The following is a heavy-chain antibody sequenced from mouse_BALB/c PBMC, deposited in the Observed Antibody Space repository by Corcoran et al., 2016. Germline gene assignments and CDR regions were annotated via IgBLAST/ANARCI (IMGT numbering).Heavy chain of an antibody. Sequence: EVQLQQSGAELVKPGASVKLSCTAYGFNIKDNYMHWVKQRPEQGLEWIGRIDPANGNTKYDPKFQGKATITADTSSNTAYLQLSSLTSEDTAVYYCARGVKTWFAYWGQGTLVTVSA. V-gene: IGHV14-3*02. CDR1: GFNIKDNY. D-gene: IGHD2-2*01. J-gene: IGHJ3*01. CDR3: ARGVKTWFAY. CDR2: IDPANGNT.